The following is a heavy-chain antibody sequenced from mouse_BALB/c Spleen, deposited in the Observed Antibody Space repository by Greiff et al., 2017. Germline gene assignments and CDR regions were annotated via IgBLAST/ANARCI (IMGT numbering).Heavy chain of an antibody. V-gene: IGHV5-9-4*01. CDR2: ISSGGSYT. D-gene: IGHD2-3*01. CDR1: GFTFSSYA. Sequence: EVMLVESGGGLVKPGGSLKLSCAASGFTFSSYAMSWVRQSPEKRLEWVAEISSGGSYTYYPDTVTGRFTISRDNAKNTLYLEMSSLRSEDTAMYYCARDPESYDGYYLYYAMDYWGQGTSVTVSS. CDR3: ARDPESYDGYYLYYAMDY. J-gene: IGHJ4*01.